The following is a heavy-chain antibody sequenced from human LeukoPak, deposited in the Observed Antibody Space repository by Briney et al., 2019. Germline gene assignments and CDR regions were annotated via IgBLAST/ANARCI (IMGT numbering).Heavy chain of an antibody. Sequence: GRSLRLSCAASGFTFSSYGMHWVRQAPAKGLQEVAVIRYDGSNKYYADSVKGRFTISRDNSKNTLYLQMNSLRAEDTAVYYCARDGGYCSSTSCYVDYYYYYGMDVWGQGTTVTVSS. CDR1: GFTFSSYG. V-gene: IGHV3-33*01. CDR2: IRYDGSNK. J-gene: IGHJ6*02. CDR3: ARDGGYCSSTSCYVDYYYYYGMDV. D-gene: IGHD2-2*01.